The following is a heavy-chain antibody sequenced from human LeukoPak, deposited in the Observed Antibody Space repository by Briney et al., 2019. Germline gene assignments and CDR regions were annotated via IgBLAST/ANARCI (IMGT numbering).Heavy chain of an antibody. J-gene: IGHJ4*02. CDR3: AKSHFVDGGLDY. Sequence: ASVKVSCKASGGTFSSYAISWVRQAPGQGLEWMGEIIPIFGTANYAQKFQGRVTITADESTSTAYMELSSLRAEDTAVYYCAKSHFVDGGLDYWGQGTLVTVSS. V-gene: IGHV1-69*01. CDR2: IIPIFGTA. CDR1: GGTFSSYA. D-gene: IGHD4-23*01.